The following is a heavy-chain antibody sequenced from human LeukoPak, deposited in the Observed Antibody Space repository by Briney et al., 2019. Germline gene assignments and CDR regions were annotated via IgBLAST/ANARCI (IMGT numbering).Heavy chain of an antibody. CDR1: GFTFSSYS. CDR2: ISSSSSYI. CDR3: ARDRRDSGSRYKRAFDI. Sequence: GGSLRLSCAASGFTFSSYSMNWVRQAPGKGLEWVSSISSSSSYIYYADSVEGRFTISRDNAKNSLYLQMNSLRAEDTAVYYCARDRRDSGSRYKRAFDIWGQGTMVTVSS. D-gene: IGHD3-10*01. V-gene: IGHV3-21*01. J-gene: IGHJ3*02.